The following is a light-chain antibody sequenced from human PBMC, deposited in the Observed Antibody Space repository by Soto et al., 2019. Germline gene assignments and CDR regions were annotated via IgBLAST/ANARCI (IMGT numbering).Light chain of an antibody. Sequence: QSVLTQPASVSGSPGQSITISCTGTSSDVGSYNLVSWYQHHPGKAPKLMIFEVNKRPSGVSNRFSGSKSGNTASLTISGLQAEDESDYYCCSYAGSSTYVFGGGTKSPS. CDR2: EVN. J-gene: IGLJ1*01. V-gene: IGLV2-23*02. CDR3: CSYAGSSTYV. CDR1: SSDVGSYNL.